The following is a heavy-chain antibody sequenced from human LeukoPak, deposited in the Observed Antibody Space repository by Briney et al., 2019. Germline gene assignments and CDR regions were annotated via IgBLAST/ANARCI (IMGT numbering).Heavy chain of an antibody. D-gene: IGHD6-13*01. CDR2: IYYSGST. J-gene: IGHJ3*02. V-gene: IGHV4-39*01. Sequence: SETLSLTCTVSGGSISSSSYYWGWIRQPPGKGLEWIGSIYYSGSTYYNPSLKSRVTISVDTSKNQFSLKLSSVTAADTAVYYCARHGYSSSWYLGAFDIWGQGTMVTVSS. CDR1: GGSISSSSYY. CDR3: ARHGYSSSWYLGAFDI.